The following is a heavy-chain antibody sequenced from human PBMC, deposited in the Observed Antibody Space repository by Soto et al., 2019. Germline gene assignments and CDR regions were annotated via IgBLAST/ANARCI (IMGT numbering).Heavy chain of an antibody. V-gene: IGHV4-59*12. D-gene: IGHD3-22*01. CDR2: IYDNGIT. CDR1: GRSITSYY. J-gene: IGHJ4*02. Sequence: QVVLQESGPGLVKPSETLSLTCSVSGRSITSYYWSWVRQPPGKGLEWIGYIYDNGITSQNPSLKSRVTMSADTSKNQFSLKLTSVTGADTAVYFCARTYDSTGYANEFDSWGQGILVTVTS. CDR3: ARTYDSTGYANEFDS.